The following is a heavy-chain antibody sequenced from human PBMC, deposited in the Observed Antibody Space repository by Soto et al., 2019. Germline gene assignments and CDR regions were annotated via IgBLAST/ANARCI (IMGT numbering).Heavy chain of an antibody. CDR3: SKELPQDDY. CDR1: GFTFSSYG. Sequence: QVPLLESGGGVVQPGRSLRLSCAASGFTFSSYGMHWVRQAPGKGLEWVAVISDDGSNKYYADSVKGRFTSSRDNSKNTLYLQMNSLRAEDTAVYYCSKELPQDDYLGQRTLVSDSS. CDR2: ISDDGSNK. D-gene: IGHD2-15*01. J-gene: IGHJ4*02. V-gene: IGHV3-30*18.